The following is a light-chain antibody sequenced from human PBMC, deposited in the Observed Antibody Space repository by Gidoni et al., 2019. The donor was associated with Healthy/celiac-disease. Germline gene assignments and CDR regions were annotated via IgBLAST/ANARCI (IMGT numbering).Light chain of an antibody. CDR2: DAS. J-gene: IGKJ3*01. Sequence: DIQMTQSPSSLSASVGDRVTITCQASQDISNYLNWYQQKPGKAPKLLIYDASNLETGVPSRFSGSGSGTDFTFTISSLQPEDIATYYCQQYDNLLRKGTFGPXTKVDIK. V-gene: IGKV1-33*01. CDR1: QDISNY. CDR3: QQYDNLLRKGT.